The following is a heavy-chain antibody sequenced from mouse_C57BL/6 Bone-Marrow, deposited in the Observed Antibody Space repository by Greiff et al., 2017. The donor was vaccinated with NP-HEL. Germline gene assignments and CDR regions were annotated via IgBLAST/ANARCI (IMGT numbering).Heavy chain of an antibody. J-gene: IGHJ4*01. CDR2: IRSKSNNYAT. Sequence: EVQVVESGGGLVQPKGSLKLSCAASGFSFNTYAMNWVRQAPGKGFEWVARIRSKSNNYATYYADSVKDRFTISRDDSESMLYLQMNNLKTEDTAMYYCVRQFITTGAMDYWGQGTSVTVSS. CDR1: GFSFNTYA. CDR3: VRQFITTGAMDY. V-gene: IGHV10-1*01. D-gene: IGHD1-1*01.